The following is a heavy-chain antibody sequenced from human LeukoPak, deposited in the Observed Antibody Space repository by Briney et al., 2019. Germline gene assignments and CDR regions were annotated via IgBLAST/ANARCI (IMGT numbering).Heavy chain of an antibody. D-gene: IGHD3-22*01. CDR3: ARNAHYYDSSGYQNWFDP. CDR2: ISAYNGNT. CDR1: GYTFTSYG. J-gene: IGHJ5*02. Sequence: ASVKVSCKASGYTFTSYGISWVRQAPGQGLEWMGWISAYNGNTNYAQKLQGRVTMTTDTSTSTAYMELRSLRSDDTAVYYCARNAHYYDSSGYQNWFDPWGQGTLVTVSS. V-gene: IGHV1-18*01.